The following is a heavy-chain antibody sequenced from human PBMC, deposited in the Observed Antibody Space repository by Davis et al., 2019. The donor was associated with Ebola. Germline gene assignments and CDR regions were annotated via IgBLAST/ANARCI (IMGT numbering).Heavy chain of an antibody. Sequence: GGSLRLSCAASGFTFDTYAMSWVRQAPGKGLEWVSYISSSGSTIYYADSVKGRFTISRDNAKNSLYLQMNSLRAEDTAVYYCARDLRWIAAAGNYFDYWGQGTLVTVSS. D-gene: IGHD6-13*01. CDR2: ISSSGSTI. CDR1: GFTFDTYA. J-gene: IGHJ4*02. V-gene: IGHV3-11*01. CDR3: ARDLRWIAAAGNYFDY.